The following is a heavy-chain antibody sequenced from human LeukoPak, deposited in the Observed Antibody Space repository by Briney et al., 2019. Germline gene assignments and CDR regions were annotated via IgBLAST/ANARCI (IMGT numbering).Heavy chain of an antibody. J-gene: IGHJ4*02. Sequence: PSETLSLTCTVSGGSISSSSYYWGWIRQPPGKGPEWIGSIYYSGSTYYNPSLKSRVTISVDTSKNQFSLKLSSVTAADTAVYYCAREANSYGPPGYWGQGTLVTVSS. D-gene: IGHD5-18*01. CDR1: GGSISSSSYY. CDR2: IYYSGST. CDR3: AREANSYGPPGY. V-gene: IGHV4-39*07.